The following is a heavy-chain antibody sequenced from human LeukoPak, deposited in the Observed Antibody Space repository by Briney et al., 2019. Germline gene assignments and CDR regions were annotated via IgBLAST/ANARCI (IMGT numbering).Heavy chain of an antibody. CDR2: ISGTST. CDR3: AKDRIGLRVKSSRDAFDI. J-gene: IGHJ3*02. D-gene: IGHD2/OR15-2a*01. V-gene: IGHV3-23*01. CDR1: GFTFSNYA. Sequence: GGSLRLSCAASGFTFSNYAMSWVRQAPGTGLEWVSAISGTSTFYADSVQGRFTISRDNSKNTLYLQMNSLRDKDTAVYYCAKDRIGLRVKSSRDAFDIWGQGTMVTVSS.